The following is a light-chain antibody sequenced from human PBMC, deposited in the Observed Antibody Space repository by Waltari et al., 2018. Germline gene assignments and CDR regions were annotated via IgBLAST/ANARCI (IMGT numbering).Light chain of an antibody. CDR1: QAISTF. Sequence: DIQLTQSPSSLSPSVGDRVILTCRASQAISTFLAWFQLKPWKAPKSLIYAASTLLTGVASNFSGSGSGTDFTLTISSLQPGDCATYYCQQYSTFPPTFGGGTRVEI. J-gene: IGKJ4*01. CDR2: AAS. CDR3: QQYSTFPPT. V-gene: IGKV1-16*02.